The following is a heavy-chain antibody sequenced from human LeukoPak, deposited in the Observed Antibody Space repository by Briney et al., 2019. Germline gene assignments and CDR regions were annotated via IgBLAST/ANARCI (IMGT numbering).Heavy chain of an antibody. Sequence: ASVKVSCKASGYTFTSYDINWVRQATGQGLEWMGWMNPNSGNTGYAQKLQGRVTMTRNTSISTAYMELSSLRSEDTAVYYCARAGGYCGRISCPYYFDYWSQGSLVAVSS. CDR2: MNPNSGNT. CDR3: ARAGGYCGRISCPYYFDY. CDR1: GYTFTSYD. J-gene: IGHJ4*02. D-gene: IGHD2-15*01. V-gene: IGHV1-8*01.